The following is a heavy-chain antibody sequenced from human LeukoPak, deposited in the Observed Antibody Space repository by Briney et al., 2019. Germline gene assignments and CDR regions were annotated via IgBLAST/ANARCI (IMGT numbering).Heavy chain of an antibody. J-gene: IGHJ4*02. CDR2: ISSSSSYI. CDR3: ARNSGGAKSNDY. D-gene: IGHD1-26*01. V-gene: IGHV3-21*01. Sequence: GGSLRLSCAASGFIFDDYTMHWVRQAPGKGLEWVSSISSSSSYIYYADSVKGRFTISRDNAKNSLYLQMNSLRAEDTAVYYCARNSGGAKSNDYWGQGTLVTVSS. CDR1: GFIFDDYT.